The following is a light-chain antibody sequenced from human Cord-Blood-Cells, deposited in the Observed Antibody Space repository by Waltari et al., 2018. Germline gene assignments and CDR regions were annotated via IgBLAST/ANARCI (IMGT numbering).Light chain of an antibody. CDR3: QQYNNWPRT. CDR1: QSVSRN. V-gene: IGKV3-15*01. CDR2: GAS. Sequence: DIVMTQSPATLSVSPGDRATLSCRASQSVSRNLAWYQQKPGQAPSLLIYGASTRATGIPARFSGSGSETEFTLTISSLQSEECAVYYCQQYNNWPRTFGQGTKVEIK. J-gene: IGKJ1*01.